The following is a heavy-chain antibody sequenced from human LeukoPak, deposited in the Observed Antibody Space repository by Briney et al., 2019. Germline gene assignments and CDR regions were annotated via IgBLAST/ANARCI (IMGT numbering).Heavy chain of an antibody. J-gene: IGHJ4*02. D-gene: IGHD2-2*01. CDR3: AVEEVASQWAFFY. CDR1: GFTFTSSL. V-gene: IGHV1-58*02. CDR2: NVVGSGDT. Sequence: GTSVKVSCKASGFTFTSSLIQWVRQPRGQRLEWIGWNVVGSGDTNYAQKFQERVTITRDMSTSTAYMELSSLRSEDTAVYYCAVEEVASQWAFFYWGQGGLFTVSS.